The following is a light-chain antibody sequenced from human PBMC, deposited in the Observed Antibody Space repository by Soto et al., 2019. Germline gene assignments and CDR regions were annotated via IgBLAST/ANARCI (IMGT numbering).Light chain of an antibody. CDR3: QQYSSYSRT. V-gene: IGKV1-5*01. Sequence: DIQMTQSPSTLSASVGDRVTITCRASQSISSWLAWYQQKPGKAPKLLIYDASSLESGVPSRFGGSGSGTDFTLTISSLQPDDFATYYCQQYSSYSRTFGQGTKLEIK. J-gene: IGKJ2*01. CDR2: DAS. CDR1: QSISSW.